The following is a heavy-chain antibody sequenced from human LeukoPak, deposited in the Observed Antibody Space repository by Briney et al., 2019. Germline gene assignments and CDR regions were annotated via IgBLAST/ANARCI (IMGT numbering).Heavy chain of an antibody. CDR2: INPNSGGT. CDR3: ARGMTTVLTGGY. Sequence: GASVKVSCKASGYTFTGHYMHWVRQAPGQGPEWMGWINPNSGGTNYAQKFRGRVTMTGDTSISTAYMELSGLRSDDTAVYYCARGMTTVLTGGYWGQGTQVTVS. J-gene: IGHJ4*02. D-gene: IGHD4-11*01. V-gene: IGHV1-2*02. CDR1: GYTFTGHY.